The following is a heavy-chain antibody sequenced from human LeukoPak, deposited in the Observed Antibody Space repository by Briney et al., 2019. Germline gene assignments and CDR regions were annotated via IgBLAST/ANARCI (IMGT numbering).Heavy chain of an antibody. J-gene: IGHJ4*02. D-gene: IGHD3-22*01. Sequence: SETLSLTCTVSGDSISSYYWSWIPQPPGKGLEWIGYIRYSGSANCNPSLRSRVTISIDTSKNQFSLKLRSVTAADTAVYHCARLVYDSRGYCFDYWGQGTLLTVSS. CDR2: IRYSGSA. CDR3: ARLVYDSRGYCFDY. CDR1: GDSISSYY. V-gene: IGHV4-59*08.